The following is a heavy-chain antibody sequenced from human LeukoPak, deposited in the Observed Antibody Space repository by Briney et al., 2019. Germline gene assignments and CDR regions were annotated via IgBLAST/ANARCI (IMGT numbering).Heavy chain of an antibody. Sequence: ASVKVSCKASGYTFTGYYMHWVRQAPGQGLEWMGWINPNSGGINYAQKFQGRVTMTRDTSISTAYMELSRLRSDDTAVYYCARRSSSSEFDYWGQGTLVTVSS. D-gene: IGHD6-6*01. V-gene: IGHV1-2*02. CDR2: INPNSGGI. CDR1: GYTFTGYY. CDR3: ARRSSSSEFDY. J-gene: IGHJ4*02.